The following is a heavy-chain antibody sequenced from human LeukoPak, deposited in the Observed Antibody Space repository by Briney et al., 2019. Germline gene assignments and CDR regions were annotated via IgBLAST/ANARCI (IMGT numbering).Heavy chain of an antibody. Sequence: GGSLRLSCAASGFTFSSYAMSWVRQAPGKGLEWVSAISGSGGSTYYADSVKGRFTISRDNPKNTLYLQMNSLRAEDTAVYYCAKDEYSGSYLAPDYWGQGTLVTVSS. D-gene: IGHD1-26*01. CDR1: GFTFSSYA. CDR3: AKDEYSGSYLAPDY. CDR2: ISGSGGST. V-gene: IGHV3-23*01. J-gene: IGHJ4*02.